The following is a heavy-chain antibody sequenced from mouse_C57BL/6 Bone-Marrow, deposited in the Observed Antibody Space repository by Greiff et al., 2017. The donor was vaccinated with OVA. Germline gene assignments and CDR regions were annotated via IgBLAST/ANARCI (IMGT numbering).Heavy chain of an antibody. CDR3: ARKSPLYYSAMDY. V-gene: IGHV5-17*01. Sequence: EVKLVESGGGLVKPGGSLKLSCAASGFTFSDYGMHWVRQAPEKGLEWVAYISSGSSTIYYADTVKGRFTISRDNAKNTLFLQMTSLRSEDTAMYYCARKSPLYYSAMDYWGQGTSVTVSS. CDR2: ISSGSSTI. CDR1: GFTFSDYG. J-gene: IGHJ4*01. D-gene: IGHD6-5*01.